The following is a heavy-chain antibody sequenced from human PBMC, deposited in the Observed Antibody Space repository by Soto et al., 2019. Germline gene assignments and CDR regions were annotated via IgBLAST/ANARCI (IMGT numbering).Heavy chain of an antibody. Sequence: GGSLRLSCAASGFTFSSYAMSWVLQAPGRGLEWSSAISGSGGSTYYADSVKGRFTISRDNSKNTLYLQMNSLRAEDTAVYYCAKDMGVSNDAFDIWGQGTMVTVSS. CDR2: ISGSGGST. D-gene: IGHD3-16*01. CDR3: AKDMGVSNDAFDI. CDR1: GFTFSSYA. J-gene: IGHJ3*02. V-gene: IGHV3-23*01.